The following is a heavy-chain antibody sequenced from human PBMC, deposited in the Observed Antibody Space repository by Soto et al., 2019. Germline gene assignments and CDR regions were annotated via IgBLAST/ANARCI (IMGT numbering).Heavy chain of an antibody. CDR1: GGSISSGDYY. J-gene: IGHJ4*02. CDR3: ARASRRDGYNPLDY. CDR2: IYYSGST. V-gene: IGHV4-30-4*01. Sequence: QVQLQESGPGLVKPSQTLSLPCTVSGGSISSGDYYWSWIRQTPVKGLEWIGYIYYSGSTYYNPSLKSRVNISVDTSKNQFSLKLSSVTAADTAVYYCARASRRDGYNPLDYWGQGTLVTVSS. D-gene: IGHD5-12*01.